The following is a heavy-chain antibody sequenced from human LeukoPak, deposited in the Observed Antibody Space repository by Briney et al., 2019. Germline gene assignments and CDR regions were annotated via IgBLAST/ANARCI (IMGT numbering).Heavy chain of an antibody. D-gene: IGHD3-10*01. CDR2: IHYSGAT. CDR1: GVSISGGSFY. Sequence: NPSETLSLTCTVSGVSISGGSFYWGWIRQPPGRGLEWIGIIHYSGATYSNPSLKSRVTISIDTSKNQLSLKLSSVTAADTAVYYCARGGQILLWFGDPSPFDYWGQGTLVTVSS. CDR3: ARGGQILLWFGDPSPFDY. J-gene: IGHJ4*02. V-gene: IGHV4-39*01.